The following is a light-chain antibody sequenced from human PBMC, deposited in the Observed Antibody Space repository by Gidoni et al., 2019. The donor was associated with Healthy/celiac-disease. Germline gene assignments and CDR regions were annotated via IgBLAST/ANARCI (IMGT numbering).Light chain of an antibody. CDR1: SSDVGSYNL. V-gene: IGLV2-23*02. CDR2: KIS. Sequence: QSALTQPVSVPVSSGQSLTISCTGTSSDVGSYNLVYCYQQHPGQAPKLMIYKISKRPSGVSNRFAGCKSGNTASMTIAGHQAEEEADYYCCSYAGSSTFVFGGGTKLTVL. CDR3: CSYAGSSTFV. J-gene: IGLJ2*01.